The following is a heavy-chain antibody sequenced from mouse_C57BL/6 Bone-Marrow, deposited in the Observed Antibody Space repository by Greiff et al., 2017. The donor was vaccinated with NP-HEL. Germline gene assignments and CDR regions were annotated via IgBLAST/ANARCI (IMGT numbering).Heavy chain of an antibody. Sequence: QVQLKHSGAELVRPGTSVKMSCKASGYTFTNYWIGWAKQRPGHGLEWIGDIYPGGGYTNYNEKFKGKATLTADKSSSTAYMQFSSLTSEDSAIYYCAREGYDGYLYYFDYWGQGTTLTVSS. CDR1: GYTFTNYW. J-gene: IGHJ2*01. CDR2: IYPGGGYT. CDR3: AREGYDGYLYYFDY. D-gene: IGHD2-3*01. V-gene: IGHV1-63*01.